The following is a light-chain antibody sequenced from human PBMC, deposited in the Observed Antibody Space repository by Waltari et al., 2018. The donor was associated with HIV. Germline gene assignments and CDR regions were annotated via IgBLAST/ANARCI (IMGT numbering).Light chain of an antibody. Sequence: DIQMTQSPSTLSASVGDRVTVTCRASQSISFYFAWYQQKPGKAPKLLIYKASTLDSGVPSRFSGSGSGTEFTLTISSLQPDDFATYYCQQYNSYSRTFGQGTKLEIK. V-gene: IGKV1-5*03. CDR1: QSISFY. J-gene: IGKJ2*01. CDR3: QQYNSYSRT. CDR2: KAS.